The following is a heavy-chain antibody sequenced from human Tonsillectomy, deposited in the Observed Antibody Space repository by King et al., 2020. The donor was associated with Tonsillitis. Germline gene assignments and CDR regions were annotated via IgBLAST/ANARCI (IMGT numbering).Heavy chain of an antibody. CDR3: ARDCRIDPPYSYCMDV. V-gene: IGHV3-30*04. Sequence: QLVQSGGGVVQPGRSLRLSCAASGFTFSRYAMHWVRQAPGKGLEWGAVISSEGSNKYYADSVKGRFTISRDNSKNTLFLQVNSLRDEDTAVYSCARDCRIDPPYSYCMDVWGQGTTVTVSS. CDR1: GFTFSRYA. D-gene: IGHD3-3*02. CDR2: ISSEGSNK. J-gene: IGHJ6*02.